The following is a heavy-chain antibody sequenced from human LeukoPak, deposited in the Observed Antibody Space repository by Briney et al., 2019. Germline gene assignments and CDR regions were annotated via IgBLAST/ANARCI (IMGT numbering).Heavy chain of an antibody. CDR1: GFTFSSYA. CDR2: ISYDGSNK. J-gene: IGHJ4*02. Sequence: PGGPLRLSCAASGFTFSSYAMHWVRQAPGKGLEWVAVISYDGSNKYYADSVKGRFTISRDNSKNTLYLQMNSLRAEDTAVYYCARDPEYSSSSGDYWGQGTLVTVSS. D-gene: IGHD6-6*01. CDR3: ARDPEYSSSSGDY. V-gene: IGHV3-30-3*01.